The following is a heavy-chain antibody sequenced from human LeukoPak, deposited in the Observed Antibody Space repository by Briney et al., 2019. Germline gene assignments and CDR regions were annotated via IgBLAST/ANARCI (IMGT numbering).Heavy chain of an antibody. V-gene: IGHV1-18*01. CDR2: ISAYNGNT. CDR1: GYTFTSYA. J-gene: IGHJ4*02. Sequence: GASVKVSCEASGYTFTSYAMHWVRQAPGQRLEWMGWISAYNGNTNYAQKLQGRVTMTTDTSTSTAYMELRSLRFDDTAVYYCARDRLKQQLVPGVGYWGQGTLVTVSS. D-gene: IGHD6-13*01. CDR3: ARDRLKQQLVPGVGY.